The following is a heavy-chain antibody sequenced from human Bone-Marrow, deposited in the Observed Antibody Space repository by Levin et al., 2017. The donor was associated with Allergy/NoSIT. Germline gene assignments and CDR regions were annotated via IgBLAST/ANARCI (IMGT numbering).Heavy chain of an antibody. CDR1: GGSFSGYY. Sequence: PSETLSLTCAVYGGSFSGYYWSWIRQPPGKGLEWIGEINHSGSTNYNPSLKSRVTISVDTSKNQFSLKLSSVTAADTAVYYCARGGRRYSSSRDLFDYWGQGTLVTVSS. J-gene: IGHJ4*02. CDR3: ARGGRRYSSSRDLFDY. V-gene: IGHV4-34*01. CDR2: INHSGST. D-gene: IGHD6-13*01.